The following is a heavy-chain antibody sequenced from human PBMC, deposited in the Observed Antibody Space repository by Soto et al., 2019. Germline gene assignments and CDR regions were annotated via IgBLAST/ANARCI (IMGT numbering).Heavy chain of an antibody. CDR2: INPNSGGT. Sequence: ASVKVSCKASGYTFTGYYMHWVRQAPGQGLEWMGWINPNSGGTNYAQKFQGWVTMTRDTSISTAYMELSRLRSDDTAVYYSARGGSSSDYYYYYGMDVWGQGTTVTVSS. D-gene: IGHD6-6*01. CDR1: GYTFTGYY. CDR3: ARGGSSSDYYYYYGMDV. V-gene: IGHV1-2*04. J-gene: IGHJ6*02.